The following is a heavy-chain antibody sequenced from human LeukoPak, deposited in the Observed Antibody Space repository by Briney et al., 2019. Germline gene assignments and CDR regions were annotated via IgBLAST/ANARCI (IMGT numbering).Heavy chain of an antibody. CDR2: IYHSGST. CDR3: ARAELDQLAPYYYYYGMDV. J-gene: IGHJ6*02. CDR1: GGSISSSNW. D-gene: IGHD2-2*01. V-gene: IGHV4-4*02. Sequence: SGTLSLTCAVSGGSISSSNWWSWVRQPPGKGLEWIGEIYHSGSTNYNPSLKSRVTISVDKSKNQFSLKLSSVTAADTAVYYCARAELDQLAPYYYYYGMDVWGQGTTVTVSS.